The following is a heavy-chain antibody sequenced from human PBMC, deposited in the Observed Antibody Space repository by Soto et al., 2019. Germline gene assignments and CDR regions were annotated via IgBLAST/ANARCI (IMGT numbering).Heavy chain of an antibody. D-gene: IGHD3-10*01. Sequence: SVEVSCKXSGGTFSSYAISWVRQAPGQGLEWMGGIIPIFGTANYAQKFQGRVTITADKSTSTAYMELSSLRSEDTAVYYCARHWVTMVRGLKQNGDMDVWGQGTTVTVSS. J-gene: IGHJ6*02. CDR3: ARHWVTMVRGLKQNGDMDV. CDR2: IIPIFGTA. V-gene: IGHV1-69*06. CDR1: GGTFSSYA.